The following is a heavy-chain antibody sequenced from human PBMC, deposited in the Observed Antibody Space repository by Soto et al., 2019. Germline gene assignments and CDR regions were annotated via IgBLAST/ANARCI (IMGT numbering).Heavy chain of an antibody. CDR1: GFTFSNAW. CDR2: IKSKTDGGTT. J-gene: IGHJ4*02. Sequence: GGSLRLSCAASGFTFSNAWMSWVRQAPGKGLEWVGRIKSKTDGGTTDYAAPVKGRFTISRDDSTNTLYLQMNSLKTEDTAVYYCTAGGGGGAATFDYWGQGPLVTVSS. V-gene: IGHV3-15*01. CDR3: TAGGGGGAATFDY. D-gene: IGHD1-26*01.